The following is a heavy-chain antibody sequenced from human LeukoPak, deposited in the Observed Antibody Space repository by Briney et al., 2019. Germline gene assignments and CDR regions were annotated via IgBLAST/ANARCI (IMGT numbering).Heavy chain of an antibody. Sequence: GGSLRLSCAASGFSFSSYWMHWVRQAPGKGLVWVSRINNGGSKTNYADSVKGRFTISRDNAKNTRYLQMNSLRAEDTAVYYCATSSWFDPWGQGTLVTVSS. CDR1: GFSFSSYW. CDR2: INNGGSKT. V-gene: IGHV3-74*01. J-gene: IGHJ5*02. CDR3: ATSSWFDP.